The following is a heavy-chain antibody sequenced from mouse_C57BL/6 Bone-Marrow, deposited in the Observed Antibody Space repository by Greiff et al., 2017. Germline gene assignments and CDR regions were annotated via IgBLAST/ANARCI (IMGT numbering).Heavy chain of an antibody. CDR3: TRRNYDYDWYFDV. CDR2: IDPETGGT. Sequence: QVQLQQSGAELVRPGASVTLSCKASGYTFTDYEMHWVKQTPVHGLEWIGAIDPETGGTAYNQKFKGKAILTADKSSSTAYMELRSLTSEDSAVYYCTRRNYDYDWYFDVWGTGTTVTVSS. D-gene: IGHD2-4*01. CDR1: GYTFTDYE. J-gene: IGHJ1*03. V-gene: IGHV1-15*01.